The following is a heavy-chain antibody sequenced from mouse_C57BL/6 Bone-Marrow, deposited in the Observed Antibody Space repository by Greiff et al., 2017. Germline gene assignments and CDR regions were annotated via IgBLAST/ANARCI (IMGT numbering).Heavy chain of an antibody. J-gene: IGHJ3*01. D-gene: IGHD2-3*01. CDR2: IWCGGST. CDR3: ARMDGYYAWFAY. V-gene: IGHV2-2*01. CDR1: GFSLTSYG. Sequence: VQLQQSGPGLVQPSQSLSITCTVSGFSLTSYGVHWVRQSPGKGLEWLGVIWCGGSTDYNAAFISRLSISKDNSKSQVFFKMNSLQADDTAIYYCARMDGYYAWFAYWGQGTLVTVSA.